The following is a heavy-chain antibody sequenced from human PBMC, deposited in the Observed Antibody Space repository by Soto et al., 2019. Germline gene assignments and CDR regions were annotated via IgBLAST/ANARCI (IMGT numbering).Heavy chain of an antibody. V-gene: IGHV1-46*01. CDR3: ARDRQQLAYYYGMDV. D-gene: IGHD6-13*01. CDR1: GYTFTSYY. J-gene: IGHJ6*02. CDR2: INPSGGST. Sequence: XSVKVSCKASGYTFTSYYMHLVRQAPGQGLEWMGIINPSGGSTSYAQKFQGRVTMTRDTSTSTVYMELSSLRSEDTAVYYCARDRQQLAYYYGMDVWGQGTTVTVSS.